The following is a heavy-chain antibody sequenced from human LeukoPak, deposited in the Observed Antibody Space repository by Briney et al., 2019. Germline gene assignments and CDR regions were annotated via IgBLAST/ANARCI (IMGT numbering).Heavy chain of an antibody. Sequence: GGSLRLSCTASGFTFSSYWMSWVRQAPGKGLEWVADIKPDGSEGYYVDSVKGRFAVSRDNAKNSLYLQMNSLRAEDTAVYSCARDSKLRSGGLFDPWGQGTLVTDSS. CDR2: IKPDGSEG. V-gene: IGHV3-7*01. D-gene: IGHD2-15*01. CDR3: ARDSKLRSGGLFDP. J-gene: IGHJ5*02. CDR1: GFTFSSYW.